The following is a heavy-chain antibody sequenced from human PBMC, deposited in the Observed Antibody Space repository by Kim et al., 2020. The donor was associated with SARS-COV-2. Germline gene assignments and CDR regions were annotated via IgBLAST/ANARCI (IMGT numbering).Heavy chain of an antibody. J-gene: IGHJ5*02. Sequence: ASVKVSCKASGYTFTRYGVSWVRQAPGQGLEWMGWISGYNGNTNYAQKVQGRVTMTIDTSTTTAYMELRSLRSDDTAVYYCARDYGDYTKYFDPWGQGTLVTVSS. CDR2: ISGYNGNT. CDR3: ARDYGDYTKYFDP. D-gene: IGHD4-17*01. CDR1: GYTFTRYG. V-gene: IGHV1-18*04.